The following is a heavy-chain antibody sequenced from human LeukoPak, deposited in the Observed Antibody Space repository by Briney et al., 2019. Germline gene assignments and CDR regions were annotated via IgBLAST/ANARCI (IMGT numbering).Heavy chain of an antibody. J-gene: IGHJ6*02. D-gene: IGHD5-12*01. CDR1: GGSISSYY. CDR3: ASAQRGYSLDV. CDR2: IYYSGST. Sequence: SETLSLTCTVSGGSISSYYWSWIRQPPGKGLEWIGYIYYSGSTNHNPSLKSRVTISVDTSKNQFSLKLSSVTAADTAVYYCASAQRGYSLDVWGQGTTVTVSS. V-gene: IGHV4-59*08.